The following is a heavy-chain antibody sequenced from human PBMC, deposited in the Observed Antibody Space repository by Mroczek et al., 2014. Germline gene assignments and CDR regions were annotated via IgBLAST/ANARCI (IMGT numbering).Heavy chain of an antibody. D-gene: IGHD3-22*01. J-gene: IGHJ4*02. CDR3: AKMGPYDTDNSRDF. CDR2: ILQDGSNE. V-gene: IGHV3-30*18. Sequence: VQSGEAWSSWRSLRLSCAASGFTQYYGMHWVRQAPGKGLEWVAVILQDGSNEYLADSVKGRFTISRDNSKDTLYLQMNSLRVEDTAIYYCAKMGPYDTDNSRDFWGLGTLVTVSS. CDR1: GFTQYYG.